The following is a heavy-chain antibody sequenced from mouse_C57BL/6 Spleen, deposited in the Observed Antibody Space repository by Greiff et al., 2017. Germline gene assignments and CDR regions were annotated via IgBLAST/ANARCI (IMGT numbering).Heavy chain of an antibody. Sequence: QVQLQQSGAELVKPGASVKLSCKASGYTFTSYWMQWVKQRPGQGLEWIGEIDPSDSYTNSNQKFKGKATLTVDTSSSTAYMQLSSLTSEDSAVYYCARSTGDAMDYWGQGTSVTVSS. D-gene: IGHD1-1*01. V-gene: IGHV1-50*01. CDR1: GYTFTSYW. CDR2: IDPSDSYT. J-gene: IGHJ4*01. CDR3: ARSTGDAMDY.